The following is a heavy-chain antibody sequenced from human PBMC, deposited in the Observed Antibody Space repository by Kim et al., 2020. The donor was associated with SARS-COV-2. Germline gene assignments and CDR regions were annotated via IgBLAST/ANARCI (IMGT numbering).Heavy chain of an antibody. D-gene: IGHD6-13*01. V-gene: IGHV4-39*01. CDR1: GGSISSSSYY. CDR3: ARHELAAAGRVGVLGNCFDP. Sequence: SETLSLTCTVSGGSISSSSYYWGWIRQPPGKGLEWIGSIYYSGSTYYNPSLKSRVTISVDTSKNQFSLKLSSVTAADTAVYYCARHELAAAGRVGVLGNCFDPWGQGTLVTVSS. J-gene: IGHJ5*02. CDR2: IYYSGST.